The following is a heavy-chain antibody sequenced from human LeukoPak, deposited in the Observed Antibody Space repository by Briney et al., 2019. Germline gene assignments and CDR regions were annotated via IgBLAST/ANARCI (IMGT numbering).Heavy chain of an antibody. J-gene: IGHJ4*02. CDR2: ISHDGSNK. Sequence: GRSLRLSCAASGFTFSSYAMHWVRQAPGKGLEWVAVISHDGSNKYYADSVKGRFTISRENSKNTLYLQMNSLRAEDTAVYYCARDGQGGSYSSSSEFDYWGQGTLVTVSS. D-gene: IGHD6-6*01. CDR3: ARDGQGGSYSSSSEFDY. CDR1: GFTFSSYA. V-gene: IGHV3-30-3*01.